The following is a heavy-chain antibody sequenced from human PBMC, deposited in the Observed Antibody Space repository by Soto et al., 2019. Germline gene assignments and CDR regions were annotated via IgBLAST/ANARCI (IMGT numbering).Heavy chain of an antibody. CDR3: AREYSSSSSFDY. CDR1: GGSVSRGSYY. D-gene: IGHD6-6*01. Sequence: SETLSLTCTVSGGSVSRGSYYWSWIRQPPGKGLEWIGYIYYSGGTNYNPSLKSRVTISVDTSKNQFSLKLSSVTAADTAVYYCAREYSSSSSFDYWGQGTLVTVSS. CDR2: IYYSGGT. V-gene: IGHV4-61*01. J-gene: IGHJ4*02.